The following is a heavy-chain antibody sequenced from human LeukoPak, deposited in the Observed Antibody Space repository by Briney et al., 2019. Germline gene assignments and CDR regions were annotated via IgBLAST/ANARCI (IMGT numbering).Heavy chain of an antibody. CDR1: GGSFSGYS. CDR3: ASHTHTAMVIH. CDR2: INHSGST. D-gene: IGHD5-18*01. Sequence: PSETLSLTCAVYGGSFSGYSWSWIRQPPGKGLEWIGEINHSGSTNYNPSLKSRVTISVDTSKNQFSLKVSSVTAADTAVYYCASHTHTAMVIHWGQGTLVTVSS. V-gene: IGHV4-34*01. J-gene: IGHJ4*02.